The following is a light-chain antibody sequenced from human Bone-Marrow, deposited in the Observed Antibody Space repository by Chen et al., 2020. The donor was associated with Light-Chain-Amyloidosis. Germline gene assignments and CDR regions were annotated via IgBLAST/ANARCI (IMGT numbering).Light chain of an antibody. Sequence: HSALSQPPSASGSPGQSVTISCTGDSMDVGGYNYASWYQQFPGKAPNLIIYEVTKRPSGVPDRFSGSKSGNTASLIVSGLQAEDEADYFCTSYSGTYNMVLFGGGTKLTVL. J-gene: IGLJ2*01. CDR2: EVT. CDR3: TSYSGTYNMVL. V-gene: IGLV2-8*01. CDR1: SMDVGGYNY.